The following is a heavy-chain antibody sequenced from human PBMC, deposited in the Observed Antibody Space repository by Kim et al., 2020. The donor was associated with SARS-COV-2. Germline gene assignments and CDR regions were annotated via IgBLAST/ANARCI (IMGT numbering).Heavy chain of an antibody. CDR1: GFTVSSNY. CDR3: ARQRVGATIDAFDI. D-gene: IGHD1-26*01. J-gene: IGHJ3*02. Sequence: GGSLRLSCAASGFTVSSNYMSWVRQAPGKGLEWVSVIYSGGSTYYADSVKGRFTITRDNSKNTLYLQMNSLRAEDTAVYYCARQRVGATIDAFDIWGQRTMVTVSS. CDR2: IYSGGST. V-gene: IGHV3-53*01.